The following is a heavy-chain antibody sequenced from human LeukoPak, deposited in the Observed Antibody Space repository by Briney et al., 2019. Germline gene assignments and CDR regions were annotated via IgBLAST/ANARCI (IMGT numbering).Heavy chain of an antibody. V-gene: IGHV3-20*04. D-gene: IGHD3-22*01. Sequence: PGRSLRLSCAASGFTVSSNYMSWVHQAPGKGLEWVSGINWNGGSTGYADSVKGRFTISRDNAKNSLYLQMNSLRAEDTALYYCARIDTYYYDSSGYYSAFDIWGQGTIVTVSS. CDR2: INWNGGST. J-gene: IGHJ3*02. CDR1: GFTVSSNY. CDR3: ARIDTYYYDSSGYYSAFDI.